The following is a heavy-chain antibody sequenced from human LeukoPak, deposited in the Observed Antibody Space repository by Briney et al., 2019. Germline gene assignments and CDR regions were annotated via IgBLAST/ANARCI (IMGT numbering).Heavy chain of an antibody. CDR1: GYSLSSGYY. CDR3: ARVGTRGTMVRGAPPRGY. J-gene: IGHJ4*02. V-gene: IGHV4-38-2*02. D-gene: IGHD3-10*01. CDR2: IYHSGST. Sequence: SETLSLTCTLSGYSLSSGYYWGWIRQPPGKGLEWIGSIYHSGSTYYNPSLTSRVTISVETSKNQFSLKLSSVTAADTAVYYCARVGTRGTMVRGAPPRGYWGPGTLVTVSS.